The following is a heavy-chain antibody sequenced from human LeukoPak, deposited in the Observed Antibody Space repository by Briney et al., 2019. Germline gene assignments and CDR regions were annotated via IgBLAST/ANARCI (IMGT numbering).Heavy chain of an antibody. D-gene: IGHD3-3*01. CDR1: GYSISSGYY. CDR3: ARLSITIFGVVN. J-gene: IGHJ4*02. CDR2: IYYSGST. Sequence: PSETLSLTCTVSGYSISSGYYWGWIRQPPGKGLEWIGSIYYSGSTYYNPFLKSRVTISVDTSKNQFSLKLSSVTAADTAVYYCARLSITIFGVVNWGQGTLVTVSS. V-gene: IGHV4-38-2*02.